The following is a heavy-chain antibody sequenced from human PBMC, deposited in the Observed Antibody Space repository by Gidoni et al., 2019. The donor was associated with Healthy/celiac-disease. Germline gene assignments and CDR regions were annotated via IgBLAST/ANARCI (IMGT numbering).Heavy chain of an antibody. CDR3: ARVAGYFQH. Sequence: HVQLVQSGAEVKKPGSSVKVSSKASGGTFSSSAISWVRQAPGRGLEWMGGIIPIFGTANYAQKCQGRVTITADESTSTAYMELSSLRSEDTAVYYCARVAGYFQHWGQGTLVTVSS. CDR2: IIPIFGTA. V-gene: IGHV1-69*01. D-gene: IGHD6-25*01. J-gene: IGHJ1*01. CDR1: GGTFSSSA.